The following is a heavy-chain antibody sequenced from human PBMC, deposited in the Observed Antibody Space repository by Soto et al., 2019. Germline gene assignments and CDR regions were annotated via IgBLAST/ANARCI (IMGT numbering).Heavy chain of an antibody. J-gene: IGHJ5*02. D-gene: IGHD3-3*01. V-gene: IGHV1-69*13. CDR1: GGTFSSYA. CDR2: IIPIFGTA. CDR3: ARFVWSGYNWFDP. Sequence: GASVKVSCKASGGTFSSYAISWVRQAPGQGLEWMGGIIPIFGTANYAQKFQGRVTITADESTSTAYMELSSLRSEDTAVYYCARFVWSGYNWFDPWGQGTLVTVSS.